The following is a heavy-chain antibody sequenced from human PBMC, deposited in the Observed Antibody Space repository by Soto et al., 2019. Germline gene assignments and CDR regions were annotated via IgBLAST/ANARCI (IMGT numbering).Heavy chain of an antibody. CDR3: TGDPRASRRDY. V-gene: IGHV3-11*01. CDR2: ISSTGSSV. CDR1: GFTFSDYY. J-gene: IGHJ4*02. Sequence: QVQLVESGGGLVKPGGSLRLSCTASGFTFSDYYMSWIRQAPGKGLEWVSYISSTGSSVYYADSVKGRFTMSRDNAKNSLYRRMNSLRAEDTAVYYCTGDPRASRRDYWGQGTLVTVSS.